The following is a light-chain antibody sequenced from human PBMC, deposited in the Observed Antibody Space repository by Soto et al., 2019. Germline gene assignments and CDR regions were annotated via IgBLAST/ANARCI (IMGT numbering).Light chain of an antibody. CDR3: QQIYSTPIT. CDR1: QSVRNY. CDR2: AAS. V-gene: IGKV1-39*01. Sequence: DIQMTQSPSSLSASMVDRFTITFRASQSVRNYLNWYQQKPGKAPKLLIYAASSLHSGVPSTFSGSGSGTDFTLTISSLQPEDFATYYCQQIYSTPITFGQGTRLEIK. J-gene: IGKJ5*01.